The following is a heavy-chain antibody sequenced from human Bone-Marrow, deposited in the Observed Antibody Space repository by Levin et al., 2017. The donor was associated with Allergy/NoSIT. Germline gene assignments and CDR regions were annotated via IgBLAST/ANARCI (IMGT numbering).Heavy chain of an antibody. Sequence: LRLSCAVSGGSISSGDYSWSWIRQPPGKGLEWIGYIYHSGSTYYNPSLKSRVTISVDRSTNQFSLKLSSVTAADTAVYYCSRSKGYYYESSGNFVSDYFDFWGQGTLVTVSS. D-gene: IGHD3-22*01. V-gene: IGHV4-30-2*01. CDR3: SRSKGYYYESSGNFVSDYFDF. CDR1: GGSISSGDYS. CDR2: IYHSGST. J-gene: IGHJ4*02.